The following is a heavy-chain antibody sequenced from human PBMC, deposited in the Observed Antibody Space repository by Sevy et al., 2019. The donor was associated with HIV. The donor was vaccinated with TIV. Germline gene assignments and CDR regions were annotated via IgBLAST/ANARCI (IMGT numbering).Heavy chain of an antibody. CDR2: INWNGGST. CDR3: ARALRGYNYAYGTSDY. CDR1: GFSFDDYG. J-gene: IGHJ4*02. V-gene: IGHV3-20*04. D-gene: IGHD5-18*01. Sequence: GGSLRLSCAASGFSFDDYGMNWVRQVPGMGLEWVSGINWNGGSTGYADSVKGRFTISRDNAAKTLCLQMNSLRAEDTALYYCARALRGYNYAYGTSDYWGKGPLVTVS.